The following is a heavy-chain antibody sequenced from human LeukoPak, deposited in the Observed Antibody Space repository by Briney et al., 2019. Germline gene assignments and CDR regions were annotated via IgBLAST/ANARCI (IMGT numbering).Heavy chain of an antibody. J-gene: IGHJ4*02. CDR2: ISGSGGST. D-gene: IGHD3-9*01. CDR3: AKDDEYDILTGGNFDY. CDR1: GFTFSSYA. V-gene: IGHV3-23*01. Sequence: GGSPRLSCAASGFTFSSYAMSWVRQAPGKGLEWVSAISGSGGSTYYADSVKGRFTISRDNSKNTLYLQMNSLRAEDTAVYYCAKDDEYDILTGGNFDYWGQGTLVTVSS.